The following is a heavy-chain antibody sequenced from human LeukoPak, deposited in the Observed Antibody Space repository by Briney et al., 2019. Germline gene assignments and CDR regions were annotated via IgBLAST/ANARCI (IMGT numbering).Heavy chain of an antibody. Sequence: SETLSLTCGLYVDSLCGYYSRGLRHPPRKGGEWGGDINRRGSTNQNPSLKRRVTLPLDTSKNQFSLTLSSVTAADTAVYYWARGRLNYYGSGRNWFDPWGQGTLVTVSS. V-gene: IGHV4-34*01. J-gene: IGHJ5*02. CDR2: INRRGST. CDR3: ARGRLNYYGSGRNWFDP. D-gene: IGHD3-10*01. CDR1: VDSLCGYY.